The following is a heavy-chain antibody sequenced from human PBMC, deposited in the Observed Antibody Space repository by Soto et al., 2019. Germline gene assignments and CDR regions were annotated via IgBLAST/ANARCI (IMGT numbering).Heavy chain of an antibody. CDR3: AAKEGGYCSGGSCQNFDY. CDR2: IIPILGIA. CDR1: GGTFSSYT. J-gene: IGHJ4*02. D-gene: IGHD2-15*01. V-gene: IGHV1-69*02. Sequence: QVQLVQSGAEVKKPGSSVKVSCKASGGTFSSYTISWVRQAPGQGLEWMGRIIPILGIANYAQKFQGRVTITAHKSTSTAYMELSSMRSEDTAVYYCAAKEGGYCSGGSCQNFDYWGQGTLVTVSS.